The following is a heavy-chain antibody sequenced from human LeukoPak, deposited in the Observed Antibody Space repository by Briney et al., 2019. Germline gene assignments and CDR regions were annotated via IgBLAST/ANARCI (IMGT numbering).Heavy chain of an antibody. V-gene: IGHV4-59*01. CDR1: GGSISSYY. Sequence: PSETLSLTCTVSGGSISSYYWSWIRQPPEKGREWIGYIYYTGSTNYNPSLKSRVVISVDTSQNQFSLKLNSVAAADTAVYHCARARGPTSPIDYWGQGTLVTVSS. CDR3: ARARGPTSPIDY. CDR2: IYYTGST. J-gene: IGHJ4*02. D-gene: IGHD3-10*01.